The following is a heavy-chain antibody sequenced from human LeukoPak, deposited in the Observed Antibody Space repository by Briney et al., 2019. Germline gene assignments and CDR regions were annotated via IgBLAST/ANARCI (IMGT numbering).Heavy chain of an antibody. CDR1: GYTFTSYD. J-gene: IGHJ4*02. CDR3: ARVKPSYYYDSSGYSFDY. CDR2: MNPNSGNT. V-gene: IGHV1-8*01. D-gene: IGHD3-22*01. Sequence: ASVKVSCKASGYTFTSYDINWVRQATGQGLEWMGWMNPNSGNTGYAQKFQGRVTMTRNTSISTAYMELSSLRSEDTAVYYCARVKPSYYYDSSGYSFDYWGQGTLVTVSS.